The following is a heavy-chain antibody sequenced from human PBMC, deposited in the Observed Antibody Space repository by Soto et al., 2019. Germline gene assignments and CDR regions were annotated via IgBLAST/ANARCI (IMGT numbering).Heavy chain of an antibody. CDR2: VTGRSSST. J-gene: IGHJ3*02. V-gene: IGHV3-23*01. Sequence: EVRLLESGGGLVQPGGSLRLSFVAPGFTLGNNALGWVRRAPGRGLEWVSVVTGRSSSTYYADSVEGRFIISRDNSRNTLFLQMNSLGAEDTAVYYCTKHLPSKKNQRRWADAFHIWGQGTILTVSS. D-gene: IGHD2-2*01. CDR3: TKHLPSKKNQRRWADAFHI. CDR1: GFTLGNNA.